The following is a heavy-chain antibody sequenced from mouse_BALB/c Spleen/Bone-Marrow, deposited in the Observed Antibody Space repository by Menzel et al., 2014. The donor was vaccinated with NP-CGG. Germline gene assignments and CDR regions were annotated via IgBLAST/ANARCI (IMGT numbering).Heavy chain of an antibody. CDR1: GYTFTDYN. V-gene: IGHV1-18*01. D-gene: IGHD2-2*01. J-gene: IGHJ2*01. CDR3: ARRDGYDSYFDY. CDR2: INPNYDST. Sequence: VQLQQPGAELVKPGASAKISCKASGYTFTDYNMDWVKQSPGKSLEWIGDINPNYDSTSYNQKFKGKATLTVDKSSSTTYMELRSLTSEDTAVYYCARRDGYDSYFDYWGQGTTLTVSS.